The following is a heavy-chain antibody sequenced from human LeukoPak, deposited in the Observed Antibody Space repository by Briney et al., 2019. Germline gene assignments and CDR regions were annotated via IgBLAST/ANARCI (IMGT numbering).Heavy chain of an antibody. CDR2: ISSSGSTI. Sequence: GGSLRLSCTGSGFSFGDYAMSWVRQAPGKGLEWLSYISSSGSTIYYADSVKGRFTISRDDAKNSLYLQMNSLRAEDTAVYYCAREGAYYFDYWGQGALVAVSS. CDR1: GFSFGDYA. CDR3: AREGAYYFDY. V-gene: IGHV3-48*03. J-gene: IGHJ4*02.